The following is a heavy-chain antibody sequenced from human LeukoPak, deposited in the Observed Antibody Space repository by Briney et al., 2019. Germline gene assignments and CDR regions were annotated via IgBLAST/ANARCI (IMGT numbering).Heavy chain of an antibody. D-gene: IGHD5-12*01. Sequence: ASVKVSCKASGYTFTGYFMHWVRQAPGHGVEWMGWINPKNGGTKYAQNFQGRVIMTRETSISTAYMELSMRSDDTAVYYCVRSSGYDRFDYWGQGTLVTVSS. V-gene: IGHV1-2*02. CDR1: GYTFTGYF. CDR3: VRSSGYDRFDY. CDR2: INPKNGGT. J-gene: IGHJ4*02.